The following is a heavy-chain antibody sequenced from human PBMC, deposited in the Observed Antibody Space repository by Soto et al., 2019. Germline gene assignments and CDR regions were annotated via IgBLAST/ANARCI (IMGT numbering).Heavy chain of an antibody. J-gene: IGHJ4*02. CDR2: TSYDGSKK. D-gene: IGHD6-19*01. V-gene: IGHV3-30-3*01. CDR1: GFTFSSHA. CDR3: VRDRVVAGIGEVDY. Sequence: QVQLEESGGGVVQPGRSLRLSCAASGFTFSSHAMHWVRQAPGKGLEWVAVTSYDGSKKYYADSVKGRFTSSRDNSKNTLHLQMASLRPEDTAVYHCVRDRVVAGIGEVDYWGQGTLVTVSS.